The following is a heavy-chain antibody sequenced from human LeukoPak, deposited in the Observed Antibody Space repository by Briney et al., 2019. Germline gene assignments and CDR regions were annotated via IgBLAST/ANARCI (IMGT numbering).Heavy chain of an antibody. CDR1: GYSFTSYW. CDR2: IFPGESHI. CDR3: ARRDYYDSSGASYDAFDI. J-gene: IGHJ3*02. V-gene: IGHV5-51*01. D-gene: IGHD3-22*01. Sequence: GESLKISCKGSGYSFTSYWISWVRQMPGKDLEWMGIIFPGESHINYSPTFEGRVTISADESINTAYLQWSSLKASDTAMYYCARRDYYDSSGASYDAFDIWGQGTMVTVSS.